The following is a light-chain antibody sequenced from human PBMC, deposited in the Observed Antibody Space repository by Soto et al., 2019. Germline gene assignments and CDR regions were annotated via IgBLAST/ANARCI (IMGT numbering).Light chain of an antibody. J-gene: IGKJ1*01. CDR1: QSVSNNY. Sequence: TQSPATLSVSPGERVTFSCRASQSVSNNYLAWYQQKPGQAPRLLIYGASNRATGIPDRFSGSGSGTDFTLTISRLEPEDFAVYYCQQYGSSGTFGQGTKVEIK. CDR2: GAS. V-gene: IGKV3-20*01. CDR3: QQYGSSGT.